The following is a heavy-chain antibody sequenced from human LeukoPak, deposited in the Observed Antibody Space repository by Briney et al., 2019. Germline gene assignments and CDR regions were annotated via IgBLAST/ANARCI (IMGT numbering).Heavy chain of an antibody. CDR3: AKEDRGSSSWYGLGVYYYYYMDV. CDR1: GFTFSSYW. CDR2: ISYDGSNK. V-gene: IGHV3-30*18. J-gene: IGHJ6*03. Sequence: GGSLRLSCATSGFTFSSYWMSWVRQAPGKGLEWVAVISYDGSNKYYADSVKGRFTISRDNSKNTLYLQMNSLRAEDTAVYYCAKEDRGSSSWYGLGVYYYYYMDVWGKGTTVTVSS. D-gene: IGHD6-13*01.